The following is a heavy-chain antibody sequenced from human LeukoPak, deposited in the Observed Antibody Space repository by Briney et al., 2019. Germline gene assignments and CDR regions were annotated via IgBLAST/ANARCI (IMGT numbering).Heavy chain of an antibody. CDR2: INHSGST. V-gene: IGHV4-34*01. J-gene: IGHJ4*02. CDR3: ARGGRDYDFWSGYYLGTRYFDY. Sequence: SETLSLTCAVYGGSFSCYYWSWIRQPPGKGLEWIGEINHSGSTNYNPSLKSRVNISVDTSKNQFSMKLSSVTAADTAVYYCARGGRDYDFWSGYYLGTRYFDYWGQGTLVTVSS. D-gene: IGHD3-3*01. CDR1: GGSFSCYY.